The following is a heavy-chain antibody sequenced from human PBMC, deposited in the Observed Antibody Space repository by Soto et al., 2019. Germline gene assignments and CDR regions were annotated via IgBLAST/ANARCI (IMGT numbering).Heavy chain of an antibody. CDR1: GFTINRFG. CDR3: ASVADY. J-gene: IGHJ4*02. V-gene: IGHV3-30*03. Sequence: QVRLVESGGGVVEPGRSLRLSCVASGFTINRFGMEWVRQAPGNGLEWVALISSDGRNEYYSDSVKGRFTISRDMSKNTVYLQMNSLRVEDTAVYYCASVADYWGQGTLVTVSS. D-gene: IGHD2-21*01. CDR2: ISSDGRNE.